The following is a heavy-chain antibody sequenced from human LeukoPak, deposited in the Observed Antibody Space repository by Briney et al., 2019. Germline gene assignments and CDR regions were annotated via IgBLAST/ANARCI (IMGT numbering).Heavy chain of an antibody. CDR1: GYTFTSYA. CDR2: INAGNGNT. D-gene: IGHD2-15*01. CDR3: ARDGGGVVVVVAAKLDY. J-gene: IGHJ4*02. V-gene: IGHV1-3*01. Sequence: ASVKVSCKASGYTFTSYAMHWVRQAPGQRLEWMGWINAGNGNTKYSQKFQGRVTITRDTSASTAYMELSSLRSEDTAVYYCARDGGGVVVVVAAKLDYWGQGTLVTVSS.